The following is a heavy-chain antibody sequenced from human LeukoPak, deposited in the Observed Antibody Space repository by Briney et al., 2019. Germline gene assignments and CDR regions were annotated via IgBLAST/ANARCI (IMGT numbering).Heavy chain of an antibody. Sequence: PSETLSLTCTVSGGSNSSYYWSWIRQPPGKGLEWIGYIYYSGSTNYNPSLKSRVTISVDTSKNQFSLKLSSVTAADTAVYYCARTFEVTAFDYWGQGTLVTVSS. D-gene: IGHD3-16*01. J-gene: IGHJ4*02. V-gene: IGHV4-59*08. CDR2: IYYSGST. CDR1: GGSNSSYY. CDR3: ARTFEVTAFDY.